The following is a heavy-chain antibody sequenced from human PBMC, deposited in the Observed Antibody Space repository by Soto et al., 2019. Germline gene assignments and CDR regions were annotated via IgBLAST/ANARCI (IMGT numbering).Heavy chain of an antibody. D-gene: IGHD3-16*01. CDR3: VRIRYQLPSSVLWLDP. V-gene: IGHV4-34*01. J-gene: IGHJ5*02. Sequence: PSETLSLTCAVYGESFSGYYWRWIRPPPGKGLEWIGEINHVGGTNYNPSLKSRVTMSVDTSQNQFSLRLISVTAADTAMYFCVRIRYQLPSSVLWLDPWGQGTPVTVSS. CDR1: GESFSGYY. CDR2: INHVGGT.